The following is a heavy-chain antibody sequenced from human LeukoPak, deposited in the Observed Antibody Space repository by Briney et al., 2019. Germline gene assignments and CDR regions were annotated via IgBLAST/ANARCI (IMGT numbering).Heavy chain of an antibody. Sequence: SETLSLTCTVSGGSISSYYWSWIRQPPGKGLEWIGYIYYSGSTNYNPSLKSRVTISVDTSKNQFSLKLSSVTAADTAVYYCATTMYYYGSGDSDYWGQGTLVTVSS. CDR2: IYYSGST. V-gene: IGHV4-59*01. D-gene: IGHD3-10*01. CDR3: ATTMYYYGSGDSDY. CDR1: GGSISSYY. J-gene: IGHJ4*02.